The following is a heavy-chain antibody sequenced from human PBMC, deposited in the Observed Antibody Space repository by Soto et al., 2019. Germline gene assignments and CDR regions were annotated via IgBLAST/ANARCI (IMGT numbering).Heavy chain of an antibody. J-gene: IGHJ6*02. V-gene: IGHV1-18*01. Sequence: ASVKVSCKASGYTFTSYGISWVRRAPGQGLEWMGWISAYNGNTNYAQKLQGRVTMTTDTSTSTAYMELRSLRSDDTAVYYCARALCHNYYYNTDIYVWAQGTTVTVSS. CDR2: ISAYNGNT. CDR3: ARALCHNYYYNTDIYV. CDR1: GYTFTSYG.